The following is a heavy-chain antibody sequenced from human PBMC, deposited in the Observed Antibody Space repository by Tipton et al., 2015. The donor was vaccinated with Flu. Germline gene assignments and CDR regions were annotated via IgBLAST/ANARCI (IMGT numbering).Heavy chain of an antibody. Sequence: SLRLSCVVSGFTVSSNYMTWVRQAPGKGLEWVSVIYSGGSTKYADSVKVRCTISRANSKNTLYLQLNSLRAEDTAVYYCARGRGYCVTTTCLLPFDFWGQGTLVTFSS. CDR2: IYSGGST. J-gene: IGHJ4*02. D-gene: IGHD2-2*01. CDR1: GFTVSSNY. V-gene: IGHV3-53*01. CDR3: ARGRGYCVTTTCLLPFDF.